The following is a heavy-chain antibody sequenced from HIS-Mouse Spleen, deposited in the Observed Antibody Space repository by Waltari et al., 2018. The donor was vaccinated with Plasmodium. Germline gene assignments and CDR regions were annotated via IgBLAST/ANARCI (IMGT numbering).Heavy chain of an antibody. D-gene: IGHD6-13*01. J-gene: IGHJ2*01. V-gene: IGHV3-7*01. CDR2: IKQDGSEK. CDR3: ASSWYWYFDL. Sequence: EVQLVESGGGLVKPGGSLRLSCAASGLPFSSDWMSWVRQAPGKGLEWVANIKQDGSEKYYVDSVKGRFTISRDNAKNSLYLQMNSLRAEDTAVYYCASSWYWYFDLWGRGTLVTVSS. CDR1: GLPFSSDW.